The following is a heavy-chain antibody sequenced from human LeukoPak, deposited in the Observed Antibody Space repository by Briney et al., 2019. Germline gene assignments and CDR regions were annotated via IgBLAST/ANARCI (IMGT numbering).Heavy chain of an antibody. J-gene: IGHJ5*02. CDR1: GYTFTGYY. CDR3: ARGAVPAAGDWFGP. V-gene: IGHV1-2*06. CDR2: INPNSGGT. Sequence: ASLKVSCKASGYTFTGYYMHWVRQAPGQGLEWMGRINPNSGGTNYAQKFQGRVTMTRDTSISTAYMELSRLRSDDTAVYYCARGAVPAAGDWFGPWGQGTLVTVSS. D-gene: IGHD2-2*01.